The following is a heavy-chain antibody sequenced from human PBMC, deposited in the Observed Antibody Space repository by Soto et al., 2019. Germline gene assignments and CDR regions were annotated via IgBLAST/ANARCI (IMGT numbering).Heavy chain of an antibody. J-gene: IGHJ6*02. CDR3: TTSGYYRPSMYYGMDV. CDR2: IRSKAYGGTT. V-gene: IGHV3-49*03. Sequence: GGSLRLSCTASGFTFGDYAMSWFRQAPGKGLEWVAFIRSKAYGGTTESAASAKGRFSISRDDSKSIAYLQMNSMKTEDTAVYYCTTSGYYRPSMYYGMDVWGQGTTVTVSS. CDR1: GFTFGDYA. D-gene: IGHD3-22*01.